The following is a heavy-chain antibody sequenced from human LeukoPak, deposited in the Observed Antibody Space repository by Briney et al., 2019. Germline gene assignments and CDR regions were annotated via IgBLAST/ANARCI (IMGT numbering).Heavy chain of an antibody. CDR3: AKAKGGDWLTASDY. D-gene: IGHD3-9*01. CDR1: GFTFDDYA. CDR2: ISWNSGSI. J-gene: IGHJ4*02. V-gene: IGHV3-9*01. Sequence: GGSLRLSCAASGFTFDDYAMHWVRQAPGKGLEWVSGISWNSGSIGYADSVKGRFTISRDNAKNSLYLQMNSLRAEDTALYYCAKAKGGDWLTASDYWGQGTLVTVSS.